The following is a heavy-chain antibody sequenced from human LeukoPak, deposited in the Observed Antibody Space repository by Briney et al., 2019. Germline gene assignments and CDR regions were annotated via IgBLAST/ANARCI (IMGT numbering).Heavy chain of an antibody. Sequence: GGSLRLSCAASGFSISSYALHWVRQAPGKGLQYVSGISNGGSIDYANSVKGRFTISRDNSKNTLYLQMGSLRPEDMAVYYCARDFSYGSGFDYWGQGILVTISS. V-gene: IGHV3-64*01. CDR2: ISNGGSI. J-gene: IGHJ4*02. CDR3: ARDFSYGSGFDY. CDR1: GFSISSYA. D-gene: IGHD5-18*01.